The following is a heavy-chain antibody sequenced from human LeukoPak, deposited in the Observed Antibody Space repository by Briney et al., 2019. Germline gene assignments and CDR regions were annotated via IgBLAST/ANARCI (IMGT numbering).Heavy chain of an antibody. CDR1: GGSISSYY. CDR3: ARDSSTTIFGVVIPGWFDP. Sequence: SETLSLTCTVSGGSISSYYWSWIRQPPGKGLEWIGYIYYSGSTNYNPSLKSRVTISVDTSKNQFSLKLSSVTAADTAVYYCARDSSTTIFGVVIPGWFDPWGQGTLVTVSS. D-gene: IGHD3-3*01. J-gene: IGHJ5*02. V-gene: IGHV4-59*01. CDR2: IYYSGST.